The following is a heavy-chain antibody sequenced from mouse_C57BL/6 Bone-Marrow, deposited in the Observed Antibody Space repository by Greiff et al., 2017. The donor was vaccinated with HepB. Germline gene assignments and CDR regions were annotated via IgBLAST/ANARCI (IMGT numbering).Heavy chain of an antibody. CDR1: GYAFSSYW. Sequence: VQLQQPGPELVKPGASVKISCKASGYAFSSYWMNWVKQRPGKGLEWIGRIYPGDGDTNYNGKFKGKATLTADKPSSTAYMQLSSLTSEDSAVYFCESPYYYDAMDYWGQGTSVTVSS. D-gene: IGHD2-1*01. V-gene: IGHV1-82*01. CDR3: ESPYYYDAMDY. J-gene: IGHJ4*01. CDR2: IYPGDGDT.